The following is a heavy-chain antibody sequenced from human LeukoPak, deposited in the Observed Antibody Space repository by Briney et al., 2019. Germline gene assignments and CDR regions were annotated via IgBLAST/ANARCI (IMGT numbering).Heavy chain of an antibody. CDR3: AGVDTAMVTVDY. CDR1: VGSLSTGGYY. D-gene: IGHD5-18*01. Sequence: SQTLSLTCTVSVGSLSTGGYYCSWIRQHPGKGLECIGYIYYSGSTYYNPSLKSRVTISVDTSKNQFSLKLSSVTAADTAVYYCAGVDTAMVTVDYWGQGTLVTVSS. V-gene: IGHV4-31*03. J-gene: IGHJ4*02. CDR2: IYYSGST.